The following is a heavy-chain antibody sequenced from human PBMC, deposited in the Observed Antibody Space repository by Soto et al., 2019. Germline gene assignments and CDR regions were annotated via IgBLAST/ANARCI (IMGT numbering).Heavy chain of an antibody. CDR1: GFTFSSYA. D-gene: IGHD3-10*01. CDR3: AKAPGGAYYYGMDV. J-gene: IGHJ6*02. V-gene: IGHV3-23*01. Sequence: GGSLRLSCAASGFTFSSYAMSWVHQAPGKGLEWVSAISGSGVSTYYADSVKGRFTVSRDNSKNTLYLQMNSLRAEDTAVYYCAKAPGGAYYYGMDVWGQGTTVTVSS. CDR2: ISGSGVST.